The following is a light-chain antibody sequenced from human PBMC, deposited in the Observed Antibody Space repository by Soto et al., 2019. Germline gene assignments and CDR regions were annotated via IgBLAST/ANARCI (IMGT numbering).Light chain of an antibody. J-gene: IGLJ1*01. V-gene: IGLV2-14*01. CDR2: AVT. CDR3: SSYTSSSTL. Sequence: QSALTQPASVSGSPGQSITISCTGTSSDVGGYNYVSWYQQHPGKAPKLMIYAVTDRPSGVSSRFSGSKSGNTASLTISGLHAEDEADYYCSSYTSSSTLFGNGTKVTVL. CDR1: SSDVGGYNY.